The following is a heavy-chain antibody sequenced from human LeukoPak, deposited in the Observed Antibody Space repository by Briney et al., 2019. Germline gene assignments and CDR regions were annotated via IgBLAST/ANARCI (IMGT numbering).Heavy chain of an antibody. CDR3: ARAVVGATTFGFDY. CDR1: GLTFSNYD. CDR2: ISVSGDNT. V-gene: IGHV3-23*01. J-gene: IGHJ4*02. Sequence: GGSLRLSCVASGLTFSNYDMSWVRQAPGKGLEWVSTISVSGDNTYYPDSVKGRFTISRDNAKNSLYLQMNSLRAEDTAVYYCARAVVGATTFGFDYWGQGTLVTVSS. D-gene: IGHD1-26*01.